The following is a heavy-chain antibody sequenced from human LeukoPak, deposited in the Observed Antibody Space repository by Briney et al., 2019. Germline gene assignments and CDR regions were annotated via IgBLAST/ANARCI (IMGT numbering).Heavy chain of an antibody. CDR3: ARLLEYYDSSGYSRRFDI. V-gene: IGHV4-59*08. D-gene: IGHD3-22*01. CDR2: IYYSGST. CDR1: GGSISSYY. J-gene: IGHJ3*02. Sequence: SETLSLTCTVSGGSISSYYWSWIRQPPGKGLEWIWYIYYSGSTNYNPSLKSRVTISVDTSKNQFSLKLSSVTAADTAVYYCARLLEYYDSSGYSRRFDIWGQGTMVTVSS.